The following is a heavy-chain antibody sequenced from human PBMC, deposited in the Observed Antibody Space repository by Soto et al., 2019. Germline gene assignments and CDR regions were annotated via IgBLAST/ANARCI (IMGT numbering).Heavy chain of an antibody. CDR2: ISFDGINK. CDR3: VSLYYYSLTQYFDD. D-gene: IGHD3-16*01. J-gene: IGHJ4*02. V-gene: IGHV3-30*03. CDR1: GFTFSSYG. Sequence: QVQLVESGGGVLQPGRSLRLSCAASGFTFSSYGMHWVRQAPGKGLEWVAFISFDGINKYYADSVKGRFTISRDNSKNTLFLQMSSLRAEDTALYYCVSLYYYSLTQYFDDWGQGTRVTVSS.